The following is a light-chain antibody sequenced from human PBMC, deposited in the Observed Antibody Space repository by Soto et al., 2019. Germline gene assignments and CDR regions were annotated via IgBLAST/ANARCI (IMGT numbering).Light chain of an antibody. CDR2: EVS. CDR1: SSDVGSSNL. CDR3: CSYASSSPYV. J-gene: IGLJ1*01. V-gene: IGLV2-23*02. Sequence: QSVLTQPASVSGSPGQSITFSCTGTSSDVGSSNLVSWYQQHPGKAPKLLIYEVSKRPSGVSNRFSGSKSGNTASLTLSGLKDEEEVHYYCCSYASSSPYVFGTVTKVT.